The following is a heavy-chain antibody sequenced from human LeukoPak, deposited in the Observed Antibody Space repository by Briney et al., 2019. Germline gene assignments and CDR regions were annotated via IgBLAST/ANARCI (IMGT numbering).Heavy chain of an antibody. J-gene: IGHJ5*01. V-gene: IGHV3-30*18. D-gene: IGHD2-15*01. CDR2: ISHEASIQ. CDR3: AKEGTPRAASFFDS. Sequence: SGGSLRLSCLASGFTFSDYGMQWVRQAPGKGLEWATVISHEASIQHYADSVKGRFTVSRDNSKNTLYLQMNNLRPEDTAVYYCAKEGTPRAASFFDSWGQGTLVTVSS. CDR1: GFTFSDYG.